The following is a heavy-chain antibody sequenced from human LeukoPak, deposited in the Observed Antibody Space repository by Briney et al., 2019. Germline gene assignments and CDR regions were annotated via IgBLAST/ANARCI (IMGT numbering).Heavy chain of an antibody. CDR3: ASGSSSSGRFDY. V-gene: IGHV4-31*03. J-gene: IGHJ4*02. Sequence: SETLSLTCTVSGGSISSGGYYWRWIRQHPGKGLEWIGYIYYSGSTYYNPSLKSRVTISVDTSKNQFSLKLSSVTAADTAVYYCASGSSSSGRFDYWGQGTLVTVSS. CDR2: IYYSGST. CDR1: GGSISSGGYY. D-gene: IGHD6-6*01.